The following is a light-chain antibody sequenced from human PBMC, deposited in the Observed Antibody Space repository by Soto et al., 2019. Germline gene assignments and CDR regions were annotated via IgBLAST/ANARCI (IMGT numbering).Light chain of an antibody. CDR3: QQYDNLPP. CDR1: QGISSF. V-gene: IGKV1-33*01. J-gene: IGKJ3*01. CDR2: DAS. Sequence: DIQLTQSPSFLSASVGDRVTITCRASQGISSFLAWYQQKPGKAPKLLIYDASNLETGVPSRFSGSGSGTDFTFTISSLQPEDIATYYCQQYDNLPPFGPGTKVDIK.